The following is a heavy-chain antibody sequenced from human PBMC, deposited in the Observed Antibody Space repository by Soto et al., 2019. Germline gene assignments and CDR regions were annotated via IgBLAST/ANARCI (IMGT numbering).Heavy chain of an antibody. V-gene: IGHV3-30*18. D-gene: IGHD6-6*01. CDR1: GFSFSSYG. CDR3: AKVIWGSIAARLRAFDI. Sequence: GGSLRLSCAASGFSFSSYGMHWVRKEQGKGLEWVAVISYDGSNKYYADSVKGRFTISRDNSKNTLYLQMNSLRAEDTAVYYCAKVIWGSIAARLRAFDIWGQGTMVTVSS. J-gene: IGHJ3*02. CDR2: ISYDGSNK.